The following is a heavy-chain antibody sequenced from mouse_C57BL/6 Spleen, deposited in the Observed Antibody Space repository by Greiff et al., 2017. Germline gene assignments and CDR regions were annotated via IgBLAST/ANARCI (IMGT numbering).Heavy chain of an antibody. CDR2: IYPGSGNT. CDR1: GYSFTSYY. J-gene: IGHJ3*01. D-gene: IGHD1-1*01. CDR3: ARGYYYGSSGVAY. Sequence: VHLVESGPELVKPGASVKISCKASGYSFTSYYIHWVKQRPGQGLEWIGWIYPGSGNTKYNEKFKGKATLTADTSSSTAYMQLSSLTSEDSAVYYCARGYYYGSSGVAYWGQGTLVTVSA. V-gene: IGHV1-66*01.